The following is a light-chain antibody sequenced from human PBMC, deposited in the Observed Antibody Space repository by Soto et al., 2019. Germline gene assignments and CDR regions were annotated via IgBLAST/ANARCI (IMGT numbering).Light chain of an antibody. V-gene: IGLV1-40*01. Sequence: QSVLTQPPSVSGAPGPRVTISCTGGNSNIGASNDVHWYQQISGTAPKLLIYGDNNRPSGVPDRFSGSKSGTSASLAITGLQAEDEADYYCHSYDSSLSGSVFGGGTKVTVL. CDR3: HSYDSSLSGSV. CDR2: GDN. CDR1: NSNIGASND. J-gene: IGLJ3*02.